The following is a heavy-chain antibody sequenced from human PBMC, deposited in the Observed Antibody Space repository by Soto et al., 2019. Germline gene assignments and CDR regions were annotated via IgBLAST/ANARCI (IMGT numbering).Heavy chain of an antibody. D-gene: IGHD4-17*01. Sequence: QITLKESGPTLVKPPQTLTLTCTFSGFSLSTSGVGVGWIRQPPGKALGWLAVIYWDDTKHYSPSLKSRLTITTDTSKNQVVLTMTNMHPVDTATYYCAHKGYGDYPIDYWGQGTLVTVSS. V-gene: IGHV2-5*02. CDR1: GFSLSTSGVG. CDR3: AHKGYGDYPIDY. J-gene: IGHJ4*02. CDR2: IYWDDTK.